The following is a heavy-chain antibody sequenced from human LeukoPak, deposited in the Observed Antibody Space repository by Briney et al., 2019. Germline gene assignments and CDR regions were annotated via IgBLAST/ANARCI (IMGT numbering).Heavy chain of an antibody. D-gene: IGHD5-24*01. CDR1: GFTFSSCG. CDR3: TTALRWVQSPFNY. V-gene: IGHV3-30*03. Sequence: GGSLRLSCVASGFTFSSCGMHWVRQAPGKGLEWVAAVSYDGTNKYYVDSVKGRFTISRDNSKNTVYLQMNSLNTEDTAVYFCTTALRWVQSPFNYWGQGTLVTVSS. CDR2: VSYDGTNK. J-gene: IGHJ4*02.